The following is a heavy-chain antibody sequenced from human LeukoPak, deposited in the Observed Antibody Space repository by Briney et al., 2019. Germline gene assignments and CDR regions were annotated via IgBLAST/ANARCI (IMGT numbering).Heavy chain of an antibody. CDR1: GFTFSSYV. J-gene: IGHJ4*02. Sequence: GGSLRLSCAASGFTFSSYVMHWVRQAPGKGLEWVAFIRYDGSYKYYADSVKGRLTISRDNSKNTLYLQMNSLRAEDTGVYYCAKPAGDSSGYYYFDYWGQGTLVTVSS. CDR3: AKPAGDSSGYYYFDY. D-gene: IGHD3-22*01. CDR2: IRYDGSYK. V-gene: IGHV3-30*02.